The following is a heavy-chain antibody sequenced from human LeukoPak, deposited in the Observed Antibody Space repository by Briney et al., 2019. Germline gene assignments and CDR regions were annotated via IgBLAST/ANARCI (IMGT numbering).Heavy chain of an antibody. V-gene: IGHV4-39*07. D-gene: IGHD3-22*01. CDR2: IYYSGRT. CDR1: GGSISSSSYY. J-gene: IGHJ3*02. CDR3: ARARITMIVVVINGAFDI. Sequence: SQTLSLTCTVSGGSISSSSYYWGWIRQPPGKGLEWIGSIYYSGRTYYNPSLKSRVTISVDTSKNQFSLKLSSVTAADTAVYYCARARITMIVVVINGAFDIWGQGTMVTVSS.